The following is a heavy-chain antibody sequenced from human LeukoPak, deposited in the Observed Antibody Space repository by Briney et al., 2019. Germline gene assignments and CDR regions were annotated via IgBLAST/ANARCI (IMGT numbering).Heavy chain of an antibody. V-gene: IGHV3-48*04. D-gene: IGHD3-10*01. Sequence: GGSLRLSCAASGFTFSSYAMSWVRQAPGKGLEWVSHISSSENTIYYVDSVKGRFTISRDNAKNSAYLQMNSLRAEDTAVYYCAVVRGIMGYWGQGTLVTVSS. J-gene: IGHJ4*02. CDR2: ISSSENTI. CDR3: AVVRGIMGY. CDR1: GFTFSSYA.